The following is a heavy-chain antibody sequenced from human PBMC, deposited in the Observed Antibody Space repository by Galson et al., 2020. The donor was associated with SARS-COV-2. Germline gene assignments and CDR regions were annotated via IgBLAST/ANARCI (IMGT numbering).Heavy chain of an antibody. D-gene: IGHD6-13*01. J-gene: IGHJ4*02. CDR3: SGGLSSSWPFSDF. CDR1: GFTFSSYN. Sequence: GESMKISCAASGFTFSSYNMNWVRQAPGKGLEWVSFITSSSTTYYADSVKGRFTIPRDNAKNSLYLQMSGLRDDDTALYYCSGGLSSSWPFSDFWGQGALVTVSS. V-gene: IGHV3-48*02. CDR2: ITSSSTT.